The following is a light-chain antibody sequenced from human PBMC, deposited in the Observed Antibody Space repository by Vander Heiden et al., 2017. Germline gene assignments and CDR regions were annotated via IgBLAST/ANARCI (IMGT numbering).Light chain of an antibody. CDR1: NSDVGGDYY. V-gene: IGLV2-14*03. CDR2: DVR. Sequence: QSALTPPASVSGSAGQSITISCTGTNSDVGGDYYVCWYQHHPGKAPKLMIYDVRNRPSGVSIRFSGSKSGNTASLTISGLQADDEADYFCSSYTNSSIYVFGTGTKVTVV. CDR3: SSYTNSSIYV. J-gene: IGLJ1*01.